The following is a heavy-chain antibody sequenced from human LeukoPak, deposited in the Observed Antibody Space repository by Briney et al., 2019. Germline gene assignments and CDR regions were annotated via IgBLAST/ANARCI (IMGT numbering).Heavy chain of an antibody. V-gene: IGHV3-43D*03. J-gene: IGHJ5*02. CDR3: AKDGVVAALGDNWFDP. CDR2: ISWNGGNT. D-gene: IGHD2-15*01. Sequence: GGSLRLSCAASGFTFDDYAMHWVRQAPGKGLEWVPLISWNGGNTYYADSVKGRFTISRDNSKNSLYLQMNSLRAEDTALYYCAKDGVVAALGDNWFDPWGQGTQVTVSS. CDR1: GFTFDDYA.